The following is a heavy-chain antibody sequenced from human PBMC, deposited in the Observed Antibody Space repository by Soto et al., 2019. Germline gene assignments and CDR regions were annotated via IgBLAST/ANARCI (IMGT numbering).Heavy chain of an antibody. Sequence: GGSLRLSCAASGFTFSSYSMNWVRQAPGKGLEWVSSISSSSSYIYYADSVKGRFTISRDNAKNSLYLQMNSLRAEDTAVYYCAKELWEAGSMDVWGKGTTVTVSS. CDR3: AKELWEAGSMDV. J-gene: IGHJ6*03. V-gene: IGHV3-21*04. CDR2: ISSSSSYI. D-gene: IGHD3-16*01. CDR1: GFTFSSYS.